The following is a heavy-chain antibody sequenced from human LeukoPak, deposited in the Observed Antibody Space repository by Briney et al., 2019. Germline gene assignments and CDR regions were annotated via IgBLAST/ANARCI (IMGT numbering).Heavy chain of an antibody. CDR2: INHDSGGT. V-gene: IGHV1-2*02. CDR1: GYTFTAHY. J-gene: IGHJ6*03. Sequence: PVASVKVSCKASGYTFTAHYLHWVRQAPGQGLEWMAWINHDSGGTKYAEKFQGRVTVTRDTSTSTAYYCARGTDYGDYGGTWFYYYYMDVWGEGTTVTVSS. D-gene: IGHD4-17*01. CDR3: YYYYMDV.